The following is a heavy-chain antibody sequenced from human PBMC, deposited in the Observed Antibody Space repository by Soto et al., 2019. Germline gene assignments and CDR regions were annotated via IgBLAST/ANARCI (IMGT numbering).Heavy chain of an antibody. Sequence: PGGSLRLSCAASGFTFSSYAMSWVRQAPGKGLEWVSAISGSGGSTYYADSVKGRFTISRDNSKNTLYLQMNSLRAEDTAVYYCAKNRRGITGTTGHGMDVWGQGTTVTVSS. CDR2: ISGSGGST. V-gene: IGHV3-23*01. CDR1: GFTFSSYA. D-gene: IGHD1-20*01. CDR3: AKNRRGITGTTGHGMDV. J-gene: IGHJ6*02.